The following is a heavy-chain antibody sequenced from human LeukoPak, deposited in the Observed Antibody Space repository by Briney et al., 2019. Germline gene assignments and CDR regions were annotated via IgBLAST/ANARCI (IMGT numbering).Heavy chain of an antibody. D-gene: IGHD5-18*01. CDR2: ISYDGRNK. CDR3: AKDRGYSHGFDY. V-gene: IGHV3-30*18. J-gene: IGHJ4*02. Sequence: PGGSLRLSCAASGFTFSSYGMHWVRRAPGKGLEWGAAISYDGRNKEYVDSVKGRFTISRDNSKNTLYLQMNSLRAEDTAVYNCAKDRGYSHGFDYWGQGTLVTVSS. CDR1: GFTFSSYG.